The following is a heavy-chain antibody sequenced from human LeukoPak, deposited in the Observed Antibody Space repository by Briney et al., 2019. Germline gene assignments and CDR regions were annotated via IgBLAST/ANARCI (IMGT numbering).Heavy chain of an antibody. CDR3: AKDIAVAGYYFDY. J-gene: IGHJ4*02. CDR1: GFTFSSYA. D-gene: IGHD6-19*01. V-gene: IGHV3-23*01. CDR2: ISGSGGST. Sequence: GGSLRLSCAASGFTFSSYAMSWVRQAPGRGLEWVSAISGSGGSTYYADSVKGRFTISRDNSKNTLYLQMNSLRAEDTAVYYCAKDIAVAGYYFDYWGQGTLVTVSS.